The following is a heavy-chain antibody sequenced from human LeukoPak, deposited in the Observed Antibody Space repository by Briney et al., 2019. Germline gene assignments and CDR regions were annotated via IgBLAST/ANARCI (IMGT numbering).Heavy chain of an antibody. V-gene: IGHV1-2*02. D-gene: IGHD2-2*01. CDR1: GYTFTGYY. J-gene: IGHJ3*02. CDR2: INPNSGGT. CDR3: ATTYQLPRRDAFDI. Sequence: ASVKVSCKASGYTFTGYYMHWVRQAPGQGLEGMGWINPNSGGTNYAQKFQGRVTMTRDTSISAAYMELSRLRTDDTAVYYCATTYQLPRRDAFDIWGQGTMVTVSS.